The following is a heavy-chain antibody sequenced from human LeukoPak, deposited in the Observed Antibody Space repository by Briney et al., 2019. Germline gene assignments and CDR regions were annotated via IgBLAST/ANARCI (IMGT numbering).Heavy chain of an antibody. CDR3: AILGPPADC. CDR1: ADSVSIKSAA. D-gene: IGHD3/OR15-3a*01. Sequence: SPTLSLTCAISADSVSIKSAAWNWIRQSPSRGLEWLGSTYYRSKWNNEYAVYLKGRITINPDISKNQFSLQLNSVTPEDTAVYYCAILGPPADCWGQGTLVTVSS. V-gene: IGHV6-1*01. J-gene: IGHJ1*01. CDR2: TYYRSKWNN.